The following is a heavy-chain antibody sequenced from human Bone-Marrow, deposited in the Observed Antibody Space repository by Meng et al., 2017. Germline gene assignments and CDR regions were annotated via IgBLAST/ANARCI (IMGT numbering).Heavy chain of an antibody. V-gene: IGHV3-48*03. D-gene: IGHD5-18*01. CDR3: AREGYGWTYYYYGMDV. CDR1: GFTFSSYE. J-gene: IGHJ6*02. Sequence: GGSLRLSCAASGFTFSSYEMNWVRQAPGKGLEWVSYISSSGSTIYYADSVKGRFTISRDNAKNSLYLQMNSLRAEDTAVYYCAREGYGWTYYYYGMDVWGQGTMVTVSS. CDR2: ISSSGSTI.